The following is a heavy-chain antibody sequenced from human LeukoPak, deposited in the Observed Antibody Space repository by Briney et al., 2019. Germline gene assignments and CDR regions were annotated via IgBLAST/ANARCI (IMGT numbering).Heavy chain of an antibody. V-gene: IGHV4-59*01. J-gene: IGHJ4*02. CDR2: IYYNGDT. CDR3: ARSGYSYGLVDY. CDR1: GGSFSGYY. D-gene: IGHD5-18*01. Sequence: SETLSLTCAVYGGSFSGYYWSWIRQPPGKGLEWIGYIYYNGDTNYNPSLKSRVTISVDTSKNQFSLKLSSVTAADTAVYYCARSGYSYGLVDYWGQGTLVTVSS.